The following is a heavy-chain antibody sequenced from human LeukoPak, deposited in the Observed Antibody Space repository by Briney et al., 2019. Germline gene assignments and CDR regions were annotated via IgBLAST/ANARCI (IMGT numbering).Heavy chain of an antibody. CDR1: GFTFSSYS. V-gene: IGHV3-30*03. Sequence: PGGSLRLSCAASGFTFSSYSMNWVRQAPGKGLEWVAVISYDGSNKYYADSVKGRFTISRDNSKNTLYLQMNSLRAEDTAVYYCAIGGDCYSCAFDIWGQGTMVTVSS. CDR3: AIGGDCYSCAFDI. J-gene: IGHJ3*02. CDR2: ISYDGSNK. D-gene: IGHD2-21*02.